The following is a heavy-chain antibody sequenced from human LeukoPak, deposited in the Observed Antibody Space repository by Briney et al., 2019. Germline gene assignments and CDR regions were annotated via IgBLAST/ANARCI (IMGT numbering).Heavy chain of an antibody. J-gene: IGHJ6*02. CDR2: IYYSGNR. D-gene: IGHD2-21*02. CDR3: AALYCGGDCSQVMQEGDYGMDV. V-gene: IGHV4-39*07. CDR1: GGSISGSKYY. Sequence: PSETLSLTCTVSGGSISGSKYYWGWIRQPPGKGLEWIGSIYYSGNRYYNPSLKSRVTISVDTSKNQFSLKLSSVTAADTAVYYCAALYCGGDCSQVMQEGDYGMDVWGQGTTVTVSS.